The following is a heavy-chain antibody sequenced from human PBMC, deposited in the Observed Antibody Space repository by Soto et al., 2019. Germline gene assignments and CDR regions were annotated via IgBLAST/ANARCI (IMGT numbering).Heavy chain of an antibody. CDR2: ISAYNGNT. CDR3: ARAPILLWFGEGRGGYFDY. J-gene: IGHJ4*02. Sequence: VASVKVSCKASGYTFTSYGISWVRQAPGQGLEWMGWISAYNGNTNYAQKLQGRVTMATDTSTSTAYMELRSLRSDDTAVYYCARAPILLWFGEGRGGYFDYWGQGTLVTVSS. V-gene: IGHV1-18*01. CDR1: GYTFTSYG. D-gene: IGHD3-10*01.